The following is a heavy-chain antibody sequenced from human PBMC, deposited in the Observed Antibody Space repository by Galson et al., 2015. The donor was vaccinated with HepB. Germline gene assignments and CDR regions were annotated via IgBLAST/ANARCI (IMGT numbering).Heavy chain of an antibody. CDR1: GYTFTSYA. CDR2: INTNTGNP. V-gene: IGHV7-4-1*02. CDR3: AREAANYDFWSGYYTSYYFDY. D-gene: IGHD3-3*01. Sequence: SVKVSCKASGYTFTSYAMNWVRQAPGQGLEWMGWINTNTGNPTYAQGFTGRFVFSLDTSVSTAYLQISSLKAEDTAVYYCAREAANYDFWSGYYTSYYFDYWGQGTLVTVSS. J-gene: IGHJ4*02.